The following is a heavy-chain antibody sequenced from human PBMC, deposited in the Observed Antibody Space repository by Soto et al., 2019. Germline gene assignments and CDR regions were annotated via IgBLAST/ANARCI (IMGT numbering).Heavy chain of an antibody. D-gene: IGHD2-15*01. CDR3: AKGLLYCSGGSCYENYYYYYGMDV. Sequence: PGGSLRLSCAASGFTFSSYGMHWVRQAPGKGLEWVAVISYDGSNKYYADSVKGRFTISRDNSKNTLYLQMNSLRAEDTAVYYCAKGLLYCSGGSCYENYYYYYGMDVWGQGTTVTVSS. J-gene: IGHJ6*02. CDR2: ISYDGSNK. CDR1: GFTFSSYG. V-gene: IGHV3-30*18.